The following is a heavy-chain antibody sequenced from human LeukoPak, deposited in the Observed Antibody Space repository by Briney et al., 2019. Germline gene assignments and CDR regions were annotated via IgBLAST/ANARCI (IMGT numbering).Heavy chain of an antibody. D-gene: IGHD3-10*01. CDR1: GGTFSSYA. Sequence: ASVKVSCKASGGTFSSYAISWLRQAPGQGLEWMGRIIPILGIANYAQKFQGRVTITADKSTSTAYMELSSLRSEDTAVYYCARARADYYGSGSYAIDYWGQGTLVTVSS. CDR2: IIPILGIA. V-gene: IGHV1-69*04. CDR3: ARARADYYGSGSYAIDY. J-gene: IGHJ4*02.